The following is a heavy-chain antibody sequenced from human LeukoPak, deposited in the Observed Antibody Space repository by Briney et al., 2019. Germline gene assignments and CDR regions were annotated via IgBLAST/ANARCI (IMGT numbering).Heavy chain of an antibody. Sequence: AGGSLRLSCAASGFTFSSYGMHWVRQAPGKGLEWVAVILYDGSNKHYADSVKGRFTISRDNSMNTLYLQMNSLRVEDTAVYYCAKDHSSSFHWGQGTLVTVSS. CDR2: ILYDGSNK. D-gene: IGHD3-3*02. V-gene: IGHV3-30*18. J-gene: IGHJ4*02. CDR1: GFTFSSYG. CDR3: AKDHSSSFH.